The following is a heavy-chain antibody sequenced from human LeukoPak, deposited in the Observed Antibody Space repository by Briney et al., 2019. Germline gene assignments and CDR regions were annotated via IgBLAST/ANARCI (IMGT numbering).Heavy chain of an antibody. J-gene: IGHJ6*02. CDR2: ISKSGSTI. D-gene: IGHD3-10*01. V-gene: IGHV3-11*01. CDR3: ARVGGLKIRGFMIFFGLGGYYSGMDV. CDR1: GFTFSDYY. Sequence: PGGSLRLSCVASGFTFSDYYMSWIRQAPGKGLEWVSYISKSGSTIYYADSVKGRFTISRDNAKDSLYLQMNSLRADDTAVYYCARVGGLKIRGFMIFFGLGGYYSGMDVWGQGTTVSVSS.